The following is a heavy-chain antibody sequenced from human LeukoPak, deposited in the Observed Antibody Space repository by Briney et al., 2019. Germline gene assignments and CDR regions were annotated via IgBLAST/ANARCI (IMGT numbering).Heavy chain of an antibody. CDR1: GGTFSSYT. V-gene: IGHV1-69*02. D-gene: IGHD2-2*01. CDR3: AAPYCSSTSCLEYFQH. Sequence: GASVKVSCKASGGTFSSYTISWVRQAPGQGLEWMGRIIPILGIANYAQRFQGRVTITADKSTSTAYMELSGLRSEDTAVYYCAAPYCSSTSCLEYFQHWGQGTLVTVSS. CDR2: IIPILGIA. J-gene: IGHJ1*01.